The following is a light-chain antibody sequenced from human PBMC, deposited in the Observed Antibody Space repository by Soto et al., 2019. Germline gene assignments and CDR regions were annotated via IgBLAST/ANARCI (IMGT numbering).Light chain of an antibody. CDR1: QSLLYSSNNKNY. CDR2: WAS. J-gene: IGKJ3*01. V-gene: IGKV4-1*01. CDR3: QQYYSTPFS. Sequence: DIVMTQSPDSLAVSLGERATINCKSSQSLLYSSNNKNYLAWYQQKPGRPPKLLMYWASTRESGVPDRFSGSESGTDFTLTISSLQAEDVAVYYCQQYYSTPFSFGPGTKVDIK.